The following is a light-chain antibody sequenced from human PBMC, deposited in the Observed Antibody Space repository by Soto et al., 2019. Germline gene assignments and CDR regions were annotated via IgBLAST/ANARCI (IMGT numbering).Light chain of an antibody. V-gene: IGKV1-39*01. CDR1: QTIRNF. CDR3: QQYDSSPWT. J-gene: IGKJ1*01. CDR2: AAS. Sequence: DIQMTQSPSSLSASVGDRVSITCRANQTIRNFLQWYQQKPGKVPKFLIYAASSLVDGVPSRFSGSGSGTDFTLTISRLEPEDFAVYYCQQYDSSPWTFGQGTKVEIK.